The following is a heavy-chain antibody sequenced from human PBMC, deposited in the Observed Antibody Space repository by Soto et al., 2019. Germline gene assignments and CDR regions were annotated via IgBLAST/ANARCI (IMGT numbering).Heavy chain of an antibody. CDR1: GFTLSSDW. J-gene: IGHJ4*02. CDR3: ARVFGGWWVYY. CDR2: IKQDGSEK. V-gene: IGHV3-7*01. Sequence: EVQLVESGGGVVQPGGSLRLSCAASGFTLSSDWMSWVRQAPGKGLEWVANIKQDGSEKYYVDSVKGRFTISRDNAQNSLSLQVNSVRAEDTAMYYWARVFGGWWVYYWGQGTLVTVSS. D-gene: IGHD6-19*01.